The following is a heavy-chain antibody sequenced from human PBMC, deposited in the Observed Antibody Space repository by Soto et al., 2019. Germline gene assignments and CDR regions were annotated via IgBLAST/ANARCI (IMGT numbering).Heavy chain of an antibody. CDR3: ARIAAARYSSSWGFDY. CDR2: IYYSGST. V-gene: IGHV4-31*03. Sequence: SETLSLTCTVSGGSISSGGYYWSWIRQHPGKGLEWIGYIYYSGSTYYNPSLKSRVTISVDTSKNQFSLKLSSVTAADTAVYYCARIAAARYSSSWGFDYWGQGTLVTVSS. CDR1: GGSISSGGYY. D-gene: IGHD6-13*01. J-gene: IGHJ4*02.